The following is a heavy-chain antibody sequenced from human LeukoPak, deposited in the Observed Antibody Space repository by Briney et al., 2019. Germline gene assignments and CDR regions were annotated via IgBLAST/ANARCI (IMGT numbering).Heavy chain of an antibody. J-gene: IGHJ4*02. Sequence: GGSLRLSCAASGFTFSSYAMSWVRQAPGKGLEWVSAISGSGGSTYYADSAKGRFTISRDNSKNTLYLQMNSLRAEDTAVYYCAKTPTIWFGELKDFDYWGQGTLVTVSS. D-gene: IGHD3-10*01. CDR2: ISGSGGST. CDR1: GFTFSSYA. V-gene: IGHV3-23*01. CDR3: AKTPTIWFGELKDFDY.